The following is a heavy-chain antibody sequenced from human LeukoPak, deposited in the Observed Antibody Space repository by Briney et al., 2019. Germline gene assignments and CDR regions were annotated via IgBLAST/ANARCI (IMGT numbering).Heavy chain of an antibody. CDR1: GFSFSRYW. CDR2: INSDGSDT. V-gene: IGHV3-74*01. CDR3: ARVEYSSTWYVDY. J-gene: IGHJ4*02. D-gene: IGHD6-13*01. Sequence: PGGSLRLSCAASGFSFSRYWMHWVRQAPGKGLVWVSRINSDGSDTTYADSVKGRFTISRDNAKNTLFLQMNSLTAEDTAVYYCARVEYSSTWYVDYWGQGTLVTVSS.